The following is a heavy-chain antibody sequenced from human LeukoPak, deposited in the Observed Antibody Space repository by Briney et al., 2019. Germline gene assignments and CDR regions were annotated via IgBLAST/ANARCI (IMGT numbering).Heavy chain of an antibody. D-gene: IGHD1-26*01. Sequence: GGSLRLSWAASGFSFSNYAMSWVRQAPGKGLEWVSTISGSGARTYYADSVKGRFTISRDNSKNTLNLQMSSLRAEDTAIFYCAKDGAHEWELLWGLDYWGQGTLVTVSS. V-gene: IGHV3-23*01. CDR2: ISGSGART. CDR1: GFSFSNYA. J-gene: IGHJ4*02. CDR3: AKDGAHEWELLWGLDY.